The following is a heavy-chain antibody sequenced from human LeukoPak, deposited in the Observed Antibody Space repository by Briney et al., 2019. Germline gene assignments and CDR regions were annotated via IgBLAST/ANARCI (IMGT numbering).Heavy chain of an antibody. CDR3: ARDAHYYDSSDYYPPYYFDS. Sequence: PSETLSLTCTVSSGSISSYFWSWIRQAAGRGLEWVGRINTSGINNYNPSLTSRVTMSVDTSKNQISLKVTSVTAADTAVYYCARDAHYYDSSDYYPPYYFDSWGQGTLVTVSS. D-gene: IGHD3-22*01. J-gene: IGHJ4*02. V-gene: IGHV4-4*07. CDR1: SGSISSYF. CDR2: INTSGIN.